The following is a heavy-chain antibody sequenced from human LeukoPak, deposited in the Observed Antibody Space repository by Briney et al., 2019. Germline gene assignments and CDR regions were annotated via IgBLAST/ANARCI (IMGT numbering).Heavy chain of an antibody. CDR2: IWYDGSNK. D-gene: IGHD3-10*01. V-gene: IGHV3-33*01. CDR1: GFTFSSYG. Sequence: PGRSLRLSCAASGFTFSSYGTHWVRQAPGKGLEWVAVIWYDGSNKYYADSVKGRFTISRDNSKNTLYLQLNSLRAEDTAVYYCARDGITMVRGVTAVFDYWGQGTLVTVSS. J-gene: IGHJ4*02. CDR3: ARDGITMVRGVTAVFDY.